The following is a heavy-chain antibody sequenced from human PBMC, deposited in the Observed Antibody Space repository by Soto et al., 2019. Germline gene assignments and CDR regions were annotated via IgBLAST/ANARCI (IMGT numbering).Heavy chain of an antibody. V-gene: IGHV4-31*02. CDR3: ARSLPVGTIFYLDV. CDR2: IYYSGNT. J-gene: IGHJ6*04. D-gene: IGHD2-2*01. CDR1: SGSVTSGRFF. Sequence: QVQLRESGPGVVEPSQTLSLNCHVSSGSVTSGRFFWSWVRQQPGKGLEWIGHIYYSGNTHYNPSLESRVAMSVDISQNQLSLTLTAVTPADSAVYYCARSLPVGTIFYLDVCGAGTTVTVSS.